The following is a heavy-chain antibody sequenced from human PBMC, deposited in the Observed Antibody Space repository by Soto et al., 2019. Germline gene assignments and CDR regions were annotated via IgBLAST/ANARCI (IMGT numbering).Heavy chain of an antibody. CDR2: INPNSGGT. CDR1: GYTFTGDY. Sequence: ASVKVSCKASGYTFTGDYMHWVRQAPGQGLEWMGWINPNSGGTNYAQKFQGWVTMTRDTSISTAYMELSRLRSDDTAVYYCARGLEMATIGCAFDIWGQGTMVTVSS. D-gene: IGHD5-12*01. V-gene: IGHV1-2*04. CDR3: ARGLEMATIGCAFDI. J-gene: IGHJ3*02.